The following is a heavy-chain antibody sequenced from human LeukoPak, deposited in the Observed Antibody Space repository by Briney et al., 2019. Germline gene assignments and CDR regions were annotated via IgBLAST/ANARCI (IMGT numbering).Heavy chain of an antibody. V-gene: IGHV3-48*03. CDR1: GFTFSNYE. D-gene: IGHD6-19*01. J-gene: IGHJ4*02. CDR3: ARAVSNSGWYGSVDY. Sequence: PGGSLRLSCAASGFTFSNYEMNWVRQAPGKGLEWVSYISLSGTTIYYADSVKGRFTISRDNAKNSLYLQMNTLRAEDTALYYCARAVSNSGWYGSVDYWGQGTLVTVSS. CDR2: ISLSGTTI.